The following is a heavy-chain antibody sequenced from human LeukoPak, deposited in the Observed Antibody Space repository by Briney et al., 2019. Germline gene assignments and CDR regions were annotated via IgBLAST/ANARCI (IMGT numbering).Heavy chain of an antibody. V-gene: IGHV1-18*01. Sequence: ASVKVSCKASGYIFTSYGLTWVRQAPGQGLEWMGWISAYNGNTNYAQKLQGRVTMTTDTSTTTAYMELRSLRSEDTAVYYCARALTYYYDSSGVGGQDFDFWGQGTLVTVSS. CDR2: ISAYNGNT. J-gene: IGHJ4*02. D-gene: IGHD3-22*01. CDR1: GYIFTSYG. CDR3: ARALTYYYDSSGVGGQDFDF.